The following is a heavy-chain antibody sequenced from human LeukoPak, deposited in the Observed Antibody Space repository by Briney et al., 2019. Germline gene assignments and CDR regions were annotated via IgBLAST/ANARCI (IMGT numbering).Heavy chain of an antibody. J-gene: IGHJ5*02. D-gene: IGHD3-10*01. CDR1: GASISSYY. CDR2: IYYSGSS. CDR3: ARDDYRGVTNFDP. V-gene: IGHV4-59*01. Sequence: PSETLSLTCTVSGASISSYYWSWIRQPPGKGLEWIGFIYYSGSSNYNPSLKSRVTMSINRSKNQFSLKMTSVTAADTAVYYCARDDYRGVTNFDPWGQGTLVTVSS.